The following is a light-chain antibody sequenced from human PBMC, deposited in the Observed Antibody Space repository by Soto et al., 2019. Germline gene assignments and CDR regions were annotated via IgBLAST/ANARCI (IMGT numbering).Light chain of an antibody. Sequence: IQMTQSPSSLSASVGDRITITCQASQDIKNYVIWYQHKPGKAPKLLIYDAASLGTGVSSRFSGSGSVTHFTLAISSLEPEDIATYYCQQFDSVPCTFGQGAKLEIK. J-gene: IGKJ2*02. CDR2: DAA. CDR3: QQFDSVPCT. V-gene: IGKV1-33*01. CDR1: QDIKNY.